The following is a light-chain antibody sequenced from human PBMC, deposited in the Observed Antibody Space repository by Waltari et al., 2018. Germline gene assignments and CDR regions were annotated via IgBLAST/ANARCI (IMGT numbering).Light chain of an antibody. J-gene: IGLJ2*01. CDR3: SSYTSSSTVV. CDR2: EVS. CDR1: SSDVGGYNY. V-gene: IGLV2-14*01. Sequence: QSAPSQPASVSGSPGQSITISCTGSSSDVGGYNYVSWYQQHPGKAPKLLIYEVSKRPSGVSKRFSGSKSGNTASLTISGLQAEDEADYYCSSYTSSSTVVFGGGTKVTVL.